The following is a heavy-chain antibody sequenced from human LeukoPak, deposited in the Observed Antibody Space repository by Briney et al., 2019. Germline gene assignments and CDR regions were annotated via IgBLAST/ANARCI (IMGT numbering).Heavy chain of an antibody. J-gene: IGHJ6*03. Sequence: SQTLSLTCAISGDSVSSNSAAWNWIRQSPSRGLEWLGRTYYRSKWYNDYAVSVKSRITINPDTSKNQFSLQLNSVTPEDTAVYYCAREIIAMVRGVIPYYYYYMDVWGKGTTVTVSS. CDR2: TYYRSKWYN. CDR1: GDSVSSNSAA. V-gene: IGHV6-1*01. CDR3: AREIIAMVRGVIPYYYYYMDV. D-gene: IGHD3-10*01.